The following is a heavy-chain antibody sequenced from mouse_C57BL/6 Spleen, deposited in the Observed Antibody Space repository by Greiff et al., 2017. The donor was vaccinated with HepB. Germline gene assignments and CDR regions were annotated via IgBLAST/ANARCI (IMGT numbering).Heavy chain of an antibody. CDR3: ASYYGSPFAY. D-gene: IGHD1-1*01. Sequence: DVMLVESGGDLVKPGGSLKLSCAASGFTFSSYGMSWVRQTPDKRLEWVATISSGGSYTYYPDSVKGRFTISRENAKNTLYLQMSSLKSEDTAMYYCASYYGSPFAYWGQGTLVTVSA. CDR1: GFTFSSYG. CDR2: ISSGGSYT. V-gene: IGHV5-6*02. J-gene: IGHJ3*01.